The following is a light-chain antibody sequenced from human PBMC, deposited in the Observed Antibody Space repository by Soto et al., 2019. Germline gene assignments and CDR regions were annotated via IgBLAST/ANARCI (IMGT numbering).Light chain of an antibody. CDR1: SSNIGSNY. V-gene: IGLV1-51*01. J-gene: IGLJ2*01. CDR3: ATWDSTLSAVV. Sequence: QSELTQPPSVSAAPGQKVTISCSGSSSNIGSNYVSWYQQLPGTAPKLLICDNNKRPSGIPDRFSGSKSDTSATLGITGLQTGDEADYYCATWDSTLSAVVFGGGTKVTVL. CDR2: DNN.